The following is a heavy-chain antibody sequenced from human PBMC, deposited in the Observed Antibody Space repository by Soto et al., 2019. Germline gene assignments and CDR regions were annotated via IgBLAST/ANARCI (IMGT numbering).Heavy chain of an antibody. Sequence: EVYLLESGGGLVLPGVSLRLSCAGSGFTFSSYAMSWVRQAPGKGLEWVSAISSVGGSTYYADSVKGRFIISRDNSENTLYLQVNSLRAEDTAIYYCTKDREFTYYDLWSGYYAFDSWGQGTLVTVSS. V-gene: IGHV3-23*01. CDR1: GFTFSSYA. CDR3: TKDREFTYYDLWSGYYAFDS. J-gene: IGHJ4*02. D-gene: IGHD3-3*01. CDR2: ISSVGGST.